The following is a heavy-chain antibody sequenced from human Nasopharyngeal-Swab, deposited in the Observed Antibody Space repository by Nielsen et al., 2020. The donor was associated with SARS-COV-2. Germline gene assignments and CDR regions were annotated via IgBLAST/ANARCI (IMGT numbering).Heavy chain of an antibody. D-gene: IGHD2-2*01. V-gene: IGHV3-9*01. CDR3: AKTLNPYCSSTSCYSGGMDV. CDR1: GFTFDDYA. Sequence: GGSLRLSCAASGFTFDDYAMHWVRQAPGKGLEWVSGISWNSGSISYADSVKGRFTISRDNAKNSLYLQMSSLRAEDTALYYCAKTLNPYCSSTSCYSGGMDVWGQGTTVTVSS. J-gene: IGHJ6*02. CDR2: ISWNSGSI.